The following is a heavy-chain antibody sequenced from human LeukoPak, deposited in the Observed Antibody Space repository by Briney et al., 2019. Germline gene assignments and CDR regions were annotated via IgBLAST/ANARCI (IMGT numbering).Heavy chain of an antibody. J-gene: IGHJ6*02. D-gene: IGHD3-10*01. V-gene: IGHV1-2*02. Sequence: ASVRVSCKASGFTFTGYYMHWVQQAPGQGLEWVGWINPNSGGTNYAQKFQGRVTMTRDTSISTAYLELSRLRSDDTAVYYCTREALRWFEDGNYYYYGMDVWGRGTTVTVSS. CDR3: TREALRWFEDGNYYYYGMDV. CDR2: INPNSGGT. CDR1: GFTFTGYY.